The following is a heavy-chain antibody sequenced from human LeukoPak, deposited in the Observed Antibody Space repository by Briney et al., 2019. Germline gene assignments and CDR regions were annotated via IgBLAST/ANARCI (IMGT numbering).Heavy chain of an antibody. CDR2: ISYDGSNK. Sequence: GRSLRLSCAASGFTFSSYAMHWVRQAPGKGLEWVAVISYDGSNKYYADSVKGRFTISRDNSKNTLYLQMNSLRAEDTAVYYCALQGSPSPFDYWGQGTLVTVSS. CDR3: ALQGSPSPFDY. D-gene: IGHD2-15*01. V-gene: IGHV3-30*04. CDR1: GFTFSSYA. J-gene: IGHJ4*02.